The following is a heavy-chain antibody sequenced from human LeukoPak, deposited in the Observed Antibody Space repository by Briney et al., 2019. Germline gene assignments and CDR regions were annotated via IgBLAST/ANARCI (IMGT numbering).Heavy chain of an antibody. D-gene: IGHD6-13*01. V-gene: IGHV4-39*07. CDR2: IHYSGST. Sequence: SETLSLTCTVSGGSISSSSYYWGWIRQPPGKGLEWIGSIHYSGSTYYNPSLKSRVTISVDTSKNQFSLKLSSVTAADTAVYYCAREIAAAGMIDYWGQGTLVTVSS. CDR3: AREIAAAGMIDY. J-gene: IGHJ4*02. CDR1: GGSISSSSYY.